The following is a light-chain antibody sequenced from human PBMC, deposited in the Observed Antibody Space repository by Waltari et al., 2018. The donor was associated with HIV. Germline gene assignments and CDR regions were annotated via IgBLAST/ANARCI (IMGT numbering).Light chain of an antibody. CDR2: KDH. CDR1: ALPKPY. CDR3: QSADISGTSIL. Sequence: LTQPASLSVSPGQTARITCSGDALPKPYVYWYQQRPGQAPVLLIYKDHERTSGIPERFSGSSSRATVTLTISGGQAEDEADYYCQSADISGTSILFGGGTKLTVL. J-gene: IGLJ2*01. V-gene: IGLV3-25*03.